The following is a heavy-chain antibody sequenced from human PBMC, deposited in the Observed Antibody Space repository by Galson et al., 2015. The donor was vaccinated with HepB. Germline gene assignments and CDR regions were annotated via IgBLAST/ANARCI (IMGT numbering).Heavy chain of an antibody. V-gene: IGHV1-69*01. D-gene: IGHD6-19*01. CDR2: IIRIFGTA. Sequence: SLRLSCAASGGTFSSYAISWVRQAPGQGLEWMGGIIRIFGTANYAQKFQGRVTITADESTSTAYMELSSLRSEDTAVYYCARGRDSSGWYGGDWYYYDYMDVWGKGTTVTVSS. CDR1: GGTFSSYA. CDR3: ARGRDSSGWYGGDWYYYDYMDV. J-gene: IGHJ6*03.